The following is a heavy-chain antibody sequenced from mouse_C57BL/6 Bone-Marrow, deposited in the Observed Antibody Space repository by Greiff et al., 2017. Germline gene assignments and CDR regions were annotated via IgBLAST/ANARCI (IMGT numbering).Heavy chain of an antibody. Sequence: VQLQQSGAELARPGASVKLSCKASGYTFTSYGISWVKQRTGQGLEWIGEIYPRSGNIYYNEKFKGKATLTADKSSSTAYMELRSLTSEDSAVYFCARGIYYDFTWFAYWGQGTLVTVSA. CDR2: IYPRSGNI. CDR3: ARGIYYDFTWFAY. J-gene: IGHJ3*01. CDR1: GYTFTSYG. D-gene: IGHD2-4*01. V-gene: IGHV1-81*01.